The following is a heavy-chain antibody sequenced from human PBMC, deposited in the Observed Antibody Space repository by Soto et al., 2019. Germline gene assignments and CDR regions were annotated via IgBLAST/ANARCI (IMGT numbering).Heavy chain of an antibody. Sequence: GGALRISCAASGFTFSSYLMSWVRQAPGKGVEWVANIKEDGSEKNYVDSVKGQFTISRDNAKNSLYLQMNSLRAEDTAVYYCAKEGGYCSSTSCYGRVYYWGQGTLVTVSS. D-gene: IGHD2-2*03. CDR3: AKEGGYCSSTSCYGRVYY. CDR1: GFTFSSYL. J-gene: IGHJ4*02. V-gene: IGHV3-7*03. CDR2: IKEDGSEK.